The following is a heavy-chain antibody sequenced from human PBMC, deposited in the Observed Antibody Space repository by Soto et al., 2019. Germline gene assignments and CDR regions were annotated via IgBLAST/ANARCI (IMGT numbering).Heavy chain of an antibody. V-gene: IGHV4-59*08. Sequence: SETLSLTCTVSGGSISSYYWSWIRQPPGKGLEWIGYIYYSGSTNYNPSLKSRVTISVDTSKNQFSLKLSSVTAADRAVYYCARQRGKGVVVAADYFDYWGQGTLVTVSS. J-gene: IGHJ4*02. CDR3: ARQRGKGVVVAADYFDY. D-gene: IGHD2-15*01. CDR2: IYYSGST. CDR1: GGSISSYY.